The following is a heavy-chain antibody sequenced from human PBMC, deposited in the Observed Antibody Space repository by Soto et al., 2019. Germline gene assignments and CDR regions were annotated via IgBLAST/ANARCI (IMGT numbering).Heavy chain of an antibody. CDR3: ARDLGGSYYFDY. V-gene: IGHV1-18*04. CDR2: ISAYNGNR. Sequence: ASVKVSCKASGYTFTSYGFSWVRQAPGQGLEWMGWISAYNGNRNYAQNLQGRVTMTTDTSTSTAYMELRSLRSDDTAVYYCARDLGGSYYFDYWGQGSLVTVSS. D-gene: IGHD6-25*01. J-gene: IGHJ4*02. CDR1: GYTFTSYG.